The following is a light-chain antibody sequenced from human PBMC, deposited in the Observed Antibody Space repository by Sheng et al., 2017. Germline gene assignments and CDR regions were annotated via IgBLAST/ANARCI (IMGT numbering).Light chain of an antibody. Sequence: EIVMTQSPATLSVSPGERATLSCRATQSVSSNLAWYQQKPGQAPRLLIYGASTRATGIPARFSGSGSGTEFTLTISSLQSEDFEVYYCQQYNYWPPLTFGGGTKVQIK. CDR2: GAS. V-gene: IGKV3-15*01. J-gene: IGKJ4*01. CDR3: QQYNYWPPLT. CDR1: QSVSSN.